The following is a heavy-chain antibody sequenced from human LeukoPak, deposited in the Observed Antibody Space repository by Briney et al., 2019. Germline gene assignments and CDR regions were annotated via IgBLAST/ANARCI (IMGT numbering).Heavy chain of an antibody. J-gene: IGHJ4*02. V-gene: IGHV3-23*01. CDR1: GFTFSSYA. Sequence: GGSLRLSCAASGFTFSSYAMSWVRQAPGKGLEWVSAISGSGGSTYYADSVKGRFTISRDNSKNTLYLQMNSLRAEDTAVYYCAKTKGAYGTPGNFDYWGQGTLVTVSS. CDR3: AKTKGAYGTPGNFDY. D-gene: IGHD1-26*01. CDR2: ISGSGGST.